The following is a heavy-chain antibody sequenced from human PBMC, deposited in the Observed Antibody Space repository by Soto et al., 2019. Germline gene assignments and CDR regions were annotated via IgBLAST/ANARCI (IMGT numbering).Heavy chain of an antibody. V-gene: IGHV3-11*01. J-gene: IGHJ6*02. D-gene: IGHD6-19*01. CDR1: GFTFSDYY. CDR3: AREGGIAVAGPHTGMDV. Sequence: GGSLRLSCAASGFTFSDYYMSWIRQAPGKGLEWVSYISSSGSTIYYADSVKGRFTISRDNAKNSLYPQMNSLRAEETAVYYCAREGGIAVAGPHTGMDVWGQGTTVTVSS. CDR2: ISSSGSTI.